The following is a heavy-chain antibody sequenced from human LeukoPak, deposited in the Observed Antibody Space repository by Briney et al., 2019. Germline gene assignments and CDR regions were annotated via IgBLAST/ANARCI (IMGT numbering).Heavy chain of an antibody. CDR3: ARGKWEPLDY. CDR1: GFTFSSYE. J-gene: IGHJ4*02. D-gene: IGHD1-26*01. Sequence: QSGGSLRLSCAASGFTFSSYEMNWVRKAPGKGLEWVSYISSSGRTKYYADSVKGRFTISRDNAKNSLFLQMNSLRAEDTAVYYCARGKWEPLDYWGQGTLVTVSS. V-gene: IGHV3-48*03. CDR2: ISSSGRTK.